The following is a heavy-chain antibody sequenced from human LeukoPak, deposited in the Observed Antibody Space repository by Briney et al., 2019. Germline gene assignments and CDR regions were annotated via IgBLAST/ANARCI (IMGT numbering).Heavy chain of an antibody. Sequence: GGSLRLSCAASGFTFSSYGMSWVRQAPGKGLEWVSVIYSGGSTYYADSVKGRFTISRDNSKNTLYLQMNSLRAEDTAVYYCARGSMYYYYYYMDVWGKGTTVTISS. CDR3: ARGSMYYYYYYMDV. J-gene: IGHJ6*03. CDR1: GFTFSSYG. CDR2: IYSGGST. D-gene: IGHD2/OR15-2a*01. V-gene: IGHV3-53*01.